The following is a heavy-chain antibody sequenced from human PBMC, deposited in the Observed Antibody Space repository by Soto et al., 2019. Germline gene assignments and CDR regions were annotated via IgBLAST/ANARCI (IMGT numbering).Heavy chain of an antibody. CDR1: GFTFSSYA. J-gene: IGHJ4*02. Sequence: GGSLRLSCAASGFTFSSYAMSWVRQAPGKGLEWVSAISGSGGSTYYADSVKGRFTISRDNSKNTLYLQMNSLRAEDTAVYYCANTRSGWPQAFDYWGQGTLVTVSS. V-gene: IGHV3-23*01. D-gene: IGHD6-19*01. CDR3: ANTRSGWPQAFDY. CDR2: ISGSGGST.